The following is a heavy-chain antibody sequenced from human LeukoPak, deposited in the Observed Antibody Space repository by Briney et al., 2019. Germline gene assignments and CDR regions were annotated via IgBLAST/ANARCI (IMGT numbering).Heavy chain of an antibody. J-gene: IGHJ3*02. D-gene: IGHD6-13*01. Sequence: GGSLRLSCSASGFTFSGYAMYWVRQAPGKGLEHVSAIVSNGGSTYYADSVKGRFTISRDNSKNTLYLQMSSLRAEDTAVYYCVKSHSSRWHAFDIWGQGTMVTVSS. CDR3: VKSHSSRWHAFDI. CDR2: IVSNGGST. V-gene: IGHV3-64D*06. CDR1: GFTFSGYA.